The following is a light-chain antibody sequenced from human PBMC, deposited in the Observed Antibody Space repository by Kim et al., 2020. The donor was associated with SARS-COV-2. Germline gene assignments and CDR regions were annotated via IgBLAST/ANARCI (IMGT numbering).Light chain of an antibody. CDR1: NIGSKS. V-gene: IGLV3-21*04. CDR2: YDS. Sequence: APGKTARIACGGNNIGSKSVLWYQQKPGQAPVLVIYYDSDRPSGIPERFSGSNSGNTATLTISRVEAGDEADYYCHVWDSSSEHYVFGTGTKVTVL. CDR3: HVWDSSSEHYV. J-gene: IGLJ1*01.